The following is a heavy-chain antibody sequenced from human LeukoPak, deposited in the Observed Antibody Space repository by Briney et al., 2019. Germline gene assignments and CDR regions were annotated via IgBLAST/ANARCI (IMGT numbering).Heavy chain of an antibody. V-gene: IGHV3-23*01. D-gene: IGHD5-18*01. CDR1: GFTFSNYA. CDR3: ARDKEWWIQLXXXMDV. CDR2: ISGSDITT. J-gene: IGHJ6*03. Sequence: PGGSLRLSCAASGFTFSNYAMSWVRQAPGKGLEWVSGISGSDITTYYTDSVKGRFIISRDNAKNSLYLQMNSLRAEDTAVYYCARDKEWWIQLXXXMDVXXKGXTVTV.